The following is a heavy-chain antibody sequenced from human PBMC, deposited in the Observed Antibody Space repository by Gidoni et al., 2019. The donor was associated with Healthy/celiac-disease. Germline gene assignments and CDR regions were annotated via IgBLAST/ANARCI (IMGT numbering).Heavy chain of an antibody. CDR1: GFTFCSYA. Sequence: EVQLLEAGGGLVQPGGSLRLSCAASGFTFCSYAMSLVRQAPGKGLEWVSATSGSGGSTSLADYVKGRFTISRDNSKNSLYLQMNSLRAEDTAVYYCAFPYYDSSGYSDGMDVWGQGTTVTVSS. CDR2: TSGSGGST. J-gene: IGHJ6*02. D-gene: IGHD3-22*01. V-gene: IGHV3-23*01. CDR3: AFPYYDSSGYSDGMDV.